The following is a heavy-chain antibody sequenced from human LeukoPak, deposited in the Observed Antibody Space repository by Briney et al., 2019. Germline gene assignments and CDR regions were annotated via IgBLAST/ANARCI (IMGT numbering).Heavy chain of an antibody. V-gene: IGHV1-2*02. J-gene: IGHJ4*02. D-gene: IGHD3-10*01. CDR3: ARDGPAQMVDFDY. CDR1: GYTFTGYY. CDR2: INPNSGGT. Sequence: EASVKVSCKASGYTFTGYYMYWVRQAPGQGLGWMGWINPNSGGTNYAQKFQGRVTMTRDTSISTAYMELSRLRPDDTAVYYCARDGPAQMVDFDYWGQGTLVTVSS.